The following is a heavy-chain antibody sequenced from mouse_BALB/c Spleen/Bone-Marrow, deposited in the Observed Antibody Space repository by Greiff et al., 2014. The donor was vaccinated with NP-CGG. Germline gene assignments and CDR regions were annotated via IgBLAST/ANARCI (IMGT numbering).Heavy chain of an antibody. J-gene: IGHJ4*01. D-gene: IGHD2-1*01. CDR1: GFTFSDYG. Sequence: EVMLVESGGALVQPGGSRKLSCAASGFTFSDYGMAWVRQAPGKGPEWVAFISNLAYSIYYTDTVTGRFTISRENAKNTLYLEMSSLRSEDTAMYYCARETTRGAMGYWGQGTSVTVSS. CDR2: ISNLAYSI. CDR3: ARETTRGAMGY. V-gene: IGHV5-15*02.